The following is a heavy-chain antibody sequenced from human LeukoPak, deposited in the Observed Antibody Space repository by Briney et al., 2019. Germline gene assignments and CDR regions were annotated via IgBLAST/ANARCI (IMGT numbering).Heavy chain of an antibody. Sequence: GGSLRLSCAASGFTFKSYSMNWVRQAPGKGLEWVSYISTTGSYIYYTDSVKGRFTISRDNAKKSLYLHMSSLRAEDTAVYYCATKYYFDYWGQGTLVTVSS. V-gene: IGHV3-21*01. CDR3: ATKYYFDY. J-gene: IGHJ4*02. CDR2: ISTTGSYI. CDR1: GFTFKSYS.